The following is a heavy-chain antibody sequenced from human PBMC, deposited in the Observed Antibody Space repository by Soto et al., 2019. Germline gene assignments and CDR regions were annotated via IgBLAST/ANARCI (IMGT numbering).Heavy chain of an antibody. V-gene: IGHV4-4*02. J-gene: IGHJ4*02. CDR1: GGSISSSYW. Sequence: QVQLQESGPGLVKPSGTLSLTCAVSGGSISSSYWWNWVRQTPWGGLEWIGKIYHGGTTNYNPSLKNRVTISVDKSKNQFSLMLTSVTAADTAVYYCVSSLNYDFWRDGGRHFYFDYWGRGILATVSS. D-gene: IGHD3-3*01. CDR3: VSSLNYDFWRDGGRHFYFDY. CDR2: IYHGGTT.